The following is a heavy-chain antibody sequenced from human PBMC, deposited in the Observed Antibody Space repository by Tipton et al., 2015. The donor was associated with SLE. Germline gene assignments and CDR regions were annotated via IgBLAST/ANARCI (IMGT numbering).Heavy chain of an antibody. Sequence: TLSLTCAVYGGSFNGYYWSWIRQPPGKGLEWIGEINHSGSTNYNPSLKSRVTISVDTSKNQFSLKLSSVTAADTAVYYCARAPGLDRDYYYYYYMDVWGKGTTVTVSS. J-gene: IGHJ6*03. V-gene: IGHV4-34*01. CDR3: ARAPGLDRDYYYYYYMDV. D-gene: IGHD3/OR15-3a*01. CDR2: INHSGST. CDR1: GGSFNGYY.